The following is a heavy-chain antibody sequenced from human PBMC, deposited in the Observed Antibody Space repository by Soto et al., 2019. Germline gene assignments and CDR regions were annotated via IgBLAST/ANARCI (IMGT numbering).Heavy chain of an antibody. D-gene: IGHD2-8*01. CDR2: IKSKTDGGTT. J-gene: IGHJ4*02. CDR1: GFTFSNAW. CDR3: TTGPMLYYYHFDY. Sequence: NPGGSLRLSCAASGFTFSNAWMSWVRQAPGKGLEWVGRIKSKTDGGTTDYAAPVKGRFTISRDDSKNTLYLQMNSLKTEDTAVYYCTTGPMLYYYHFDYWGQGTLVTVSS. V-gene: IGHV3-15*01.